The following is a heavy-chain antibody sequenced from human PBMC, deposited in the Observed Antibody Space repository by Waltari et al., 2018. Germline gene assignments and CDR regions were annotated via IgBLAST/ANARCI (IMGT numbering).Heavy chain of an antibody. CDR1: GYTLTGYY. J-gene: IGHJ1*01. CDR2: TNPNSGGT. CDR3: ASNLKWPEYFQH. D-gene: IGHD5-12*01. V-gene: IGHV1-2*06. Sequence: QVQLVQSGAEVRKPGASVKGSCKAYGYTLTGYYMHWVRQAPGQGLEWMGRTNPNSGGTNYAQKFQGRVTMTRDTSISTAYMELSRLRSDDTAVYYCASNLKWPEYFQHWGQGTLVTVSS.